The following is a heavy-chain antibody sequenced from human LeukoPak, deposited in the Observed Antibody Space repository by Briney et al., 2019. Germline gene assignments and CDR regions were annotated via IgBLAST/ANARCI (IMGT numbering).Heavy chain of an antibody. D-gene: IGHD3-16*01. CDR3: AKDWGEYFDYVWGSFTSFDS. CDR2: VRYDGYNE. V-gene: IGHV3-30*02. CDR1: GFTFSNFG. Sequence: HSGGSLRLSCAASGFTFSNFGIHWIRQTPGKGLEWVAFVRYDGYNEYYADSVKGRFTISRDNSKSTLYLQMNSLRAEDTAVYYCAKDWGEYFDYVWGSFTSFDSWGQGTLVTVSS. J-gene: IGHJ4*02.